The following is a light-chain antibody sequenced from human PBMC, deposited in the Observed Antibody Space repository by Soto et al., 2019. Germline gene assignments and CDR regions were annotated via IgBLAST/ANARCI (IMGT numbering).Light chain of an antibody. Sequence: ESELKQSPGTMSLSPGERDTLSCRASQSISRTYLAWYQQKPGQAPRLLIYGASSRATGIPDRFSGSGSGTDFTLTISRLEPEDFAVYYCQQYGSSLFTFGPGTKVDIK. CDR2: GAS. J-gene: IGKJ3*01. V-gene: IGKV3-20*01. CDR1: QSISRTY. CDR3: QQYGSSLFT.